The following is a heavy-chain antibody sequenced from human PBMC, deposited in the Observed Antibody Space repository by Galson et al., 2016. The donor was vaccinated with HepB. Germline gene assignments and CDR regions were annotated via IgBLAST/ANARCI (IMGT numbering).Heavy chain of an antibody. D-gene: IGHD2-8*01. CDR1: GXTFSTYN. CDR3: ARDHWINAICYTGWFDS. V-gene: IGHV3-21*01. CDR2: ISYNI. Sequence: RLSCAASGXTFSTYNMNWVRQAPGRGLEWXSSISYNIXXADSVRGRFTISRDNAKNSLFLQMNSLRVEDTAVYYCARDHWINAICYTGWFDSWGQGTLVTVSA. J-gene: IGHJ5*01.